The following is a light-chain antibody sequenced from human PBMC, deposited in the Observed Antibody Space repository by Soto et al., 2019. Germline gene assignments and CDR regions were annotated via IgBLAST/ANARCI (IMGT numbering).Light chain of an antibody. V-gene: IGLV2-14*03. J-gene: IGLJ1*01. CDR2: DIR. Sequence: QSALTQPASVSGSPGQSITLSCTGTSSDVGGYKYVSWYQQHPGKAPKLMIYDIRNRPSGVSNRFSGSKSGNTASLTISGLQAEDEADYYCRSYTSSSTRVFGTGTKLTVL. CDR1: SSDVGGYKY. CDR3: RSYTSSSTRV.